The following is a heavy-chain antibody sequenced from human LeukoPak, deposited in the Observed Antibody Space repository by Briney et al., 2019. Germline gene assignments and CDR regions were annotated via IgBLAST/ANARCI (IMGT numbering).Heavy chain of an antibody. D-gene: IGHD2-15*01. V-gene: IGHV4-38-2*01. CDR1: GFTFSSYA. J-gene: IGHJ4*02. Sequence: GSLRLSCAASGFTFSSYAMSWVRQPPGKGLEWIGSFFYGGSTYYNPSLKSRVTISVDTSKNQFSLKLSSVTAADTAVYYCLGYCRGGSCYIWGQGTLVTVSS. CDR3: LGYCRGGSCYI. CDR2: FFYGGST.